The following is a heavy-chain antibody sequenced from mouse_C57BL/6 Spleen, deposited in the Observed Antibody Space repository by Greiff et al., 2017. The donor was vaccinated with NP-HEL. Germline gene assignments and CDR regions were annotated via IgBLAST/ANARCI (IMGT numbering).Heavy chain of an antibody. V-gene: IGHV1-82*01. CDR2: IYPGDGDT. D-gene: IGHD1-1*01. CDR1: GYAFSSSW. J-gene: IGHJ4*01. CDR3: AYGGAMDY. Sequence: VQLQQSGPELVKPGASVKISCKASGYAFSSSWMNWVKQRPGKGLEWIGRIYPGDGDTNYNGKFKGKATLTADKSSSTAYMQLSSLTSEDSAVYFCAYGGAMDYWGQGTSVTVSS.